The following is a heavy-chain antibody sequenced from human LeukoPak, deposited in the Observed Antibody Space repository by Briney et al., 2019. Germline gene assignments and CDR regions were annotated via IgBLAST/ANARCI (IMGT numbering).Heavy chain of an antibody. CDR2: ISGSGGST. Sequence: GGSLRLSCAASGFTFSNYAMSWVRQAPGKGLEWVSAISGSGGSTYYADSVKGRFTMSRDNSKNTLYLQMNSLRAEDTAVYYCAKDGGSVGYCRNGVCYSDFQHWGQGTLVTVSS. J-gene: IGHJ1*01. V-gene: IGHV3-23*01. CDR1: GFTFSNYA. CDR3: AKDGGSVGYCRNGVCYSDFQH. D-gene: IGHD2-8*01.